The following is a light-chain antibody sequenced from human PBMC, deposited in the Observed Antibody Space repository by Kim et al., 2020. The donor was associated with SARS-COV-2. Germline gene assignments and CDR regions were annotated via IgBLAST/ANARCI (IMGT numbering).Light chain of an antibody. CDR2: DVT. CDR3: SSYTSSSTPL. J-gene: IGLJ2*01. CDR1: SSDVGGYNY. Sequence: QSVLTQPASVSGSPGQSITISCSGTSSDVGGYNYVSWYQQYPGKAPKLMIYDVTSRPSGVSNRFSGSKSGNTASLTISGLQAEDEADYYCSSYTSSSTPLFGGGTQLTVL. V-gene: IGLV2-14*03.